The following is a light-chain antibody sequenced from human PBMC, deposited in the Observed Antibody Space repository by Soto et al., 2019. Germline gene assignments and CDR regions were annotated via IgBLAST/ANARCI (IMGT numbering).Light chain of an antibody. CDR3: SSYAGSNNWV. V-gene: IGLV2-8*01. CDR1: SSDVGAYKY. J-gene: IGLJ3*02. CDR2: EVS. Sequence: QSVLTQPPSASGSPGLSVTISCTGTSSDVGAYKYVSWYQQHPGKAPKLMIYEVSKRPSGVPDRFSGSKSGNTASLTVSGLQAEDEADYYCSSYAGSNNWVFGGGTKLTVL.